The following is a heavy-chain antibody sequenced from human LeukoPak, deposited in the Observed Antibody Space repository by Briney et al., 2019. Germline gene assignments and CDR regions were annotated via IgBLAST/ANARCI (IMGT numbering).Heavy chain of an antibody. V-gene: IGHV4-34*01. D-gene: IGHD2-2*01. CDR2: INHSGST. CDR1: GGSFSGYY. Sequence: TSETLSLTCAVYGGSFSGYYWSWIRQPPGKGLEWIGEINHSGSTNYNPSLKSRVAISVDTSKNQFSLKLSSVTAADTAVYYCARDPGKHVPAATHYYYYMDVWGKGTTVTISS. J-gene: IGHJ6*03. CDR3: ARDPGKHVPAATHYYYYMDV.